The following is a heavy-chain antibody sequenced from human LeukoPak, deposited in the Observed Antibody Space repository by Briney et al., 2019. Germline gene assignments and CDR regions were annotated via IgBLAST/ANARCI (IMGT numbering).Heavy chain of an antibody. J-gene: IGHJ4*02. CDR1: GGTFSSYA. V-gene: IGHV1-69*05. Sequence: SVKVSCKASGGTFSSYAISWVRQAPGQGLEWMGRIIPIFGTANYAQKFQGRVTITTDESTSTAYMELSSLSSEDTAVYYCARSYYDILTGFDYWGQGTLVTVSS. D-gene: IGHD3-9*01. CDR2: IIPIFGTA. CDR3: ARSYYDILTGFDY.